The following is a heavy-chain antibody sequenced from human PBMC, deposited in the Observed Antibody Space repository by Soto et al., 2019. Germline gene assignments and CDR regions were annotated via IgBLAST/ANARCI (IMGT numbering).Heavy chain of an antibody. CDR3: ARDPRDSTGWGLDS. CDR1: GFIFNHYA. J-gene: IGHJ4*02. CDR2: ISGRGGTT. V-gene: IGHV3-23*01. Sequence: GGSLRLSCTASGFIFNHYAMSWVRQAPGKGLEWVSSISGRGGTTHYADSVKGRFTISRDTSKSTMYLQMNSLRAEDTALYYCARDPRDSTGWGLDSWSQGTLVTVSS. D-gene: IGHD6-19*01.